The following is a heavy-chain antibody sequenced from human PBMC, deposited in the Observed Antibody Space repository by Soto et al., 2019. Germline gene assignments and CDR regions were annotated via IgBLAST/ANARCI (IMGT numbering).Heavy chain of an antibody. V-gene: IGHV1-69*06. J-gene: IGHJ6*02. Sequence: QVQLVQSGAEVKKPGSSVKVSCKASGGTFSSYAISWVRQAPGQGLEWMGGIIPIFGTANYAQKFQGRVTITADKSTSTAYMELSSLRSEDTAVYYCARGVRGDYLYYYYGMGVWGQGTTVTVSS. CDR3: ARGVRGDYLYYYYGMGV. CDR2: IIPIFGTA. D-gene: IGHD4-17*01. CDR1: GGTFSSYA.